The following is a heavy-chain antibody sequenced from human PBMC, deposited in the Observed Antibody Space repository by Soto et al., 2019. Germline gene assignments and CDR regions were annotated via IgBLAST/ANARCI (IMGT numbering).Heavy chain of an antibody. J-gene: IGHJ4*02. CDR1: GFTFSSYG. D-gene: IGHD5-12*01. CDR2: IWYDGSNK. CDR3: ASGVEMATMSFDY. V-gene: IGHV3-30*19. Sequence: GGSLRLSCAASGFTFSSYGMHWVRQAPGKGLEWVAVIWYDGSNKYYADSVKGRFTISRDNSKNTLYLQMNSLRAEDTAVYYCASGVEMATMSFDYWGQGTLVTAPQ.